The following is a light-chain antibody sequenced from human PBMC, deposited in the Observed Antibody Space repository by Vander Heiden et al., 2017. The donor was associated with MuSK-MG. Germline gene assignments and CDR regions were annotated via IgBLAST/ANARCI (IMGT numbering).Light chain of an antibody. Sequence: DIQMTQSPSSLSVSIGDRVTITCQASQDISNNLNWYQQKPGRAPKLLIYDASNLETGVPSRFSGSGLGTHFSFTISGLQPEEIATYYCQQYYNLLLTFGQGTRLELK. V-gene: IGKV1-33*01. CDR1: QDISNN. J-gene: IGKJ5*01. CDR3: QQYYNLLLT. CDR2: DAS.